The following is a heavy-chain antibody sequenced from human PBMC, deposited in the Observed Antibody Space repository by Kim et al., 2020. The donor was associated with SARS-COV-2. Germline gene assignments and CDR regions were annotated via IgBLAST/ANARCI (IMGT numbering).Heavy chain of an antibody. CDR3: ARGIGSGGDYVFDY. J-gene: IGHJ4*02. D-gene: IGHD4-17*01. Sequence: SETLSLTCTVSGGSISSYYWSWIRQPPGKGLEWIGYIYYSGSTNYNPSLKSRVTISVDTSKNQFSLKLSSVTAADTAVYYCARGIGSGGDYVFDYWGQGTLVTVSS. CDR1: GGSISSYY. CDR2: IYYSGST. V-gene: IGHV4-59*01.